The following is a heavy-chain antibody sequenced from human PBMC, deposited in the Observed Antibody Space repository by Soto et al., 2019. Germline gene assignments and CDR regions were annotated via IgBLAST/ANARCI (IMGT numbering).Heavy chain of an antibody. CDR3: ARDTAPEYYYYYYGMDV. CDR2: MNPNSGNT. V-gene: IGHV1-8*01. Sequence: LKVSCKASGYTFTSYDINWVRQATGQGLEWMGWMNPNSGNTGYAQKFQGRVTMTRNTSISTAYMELSSLRSEDTAVYYCARDTAPEYYYYYYGMDVWGQGTTVTVSS. CDR1: GYTFTSYD. J-gene: IGHJ6*02.